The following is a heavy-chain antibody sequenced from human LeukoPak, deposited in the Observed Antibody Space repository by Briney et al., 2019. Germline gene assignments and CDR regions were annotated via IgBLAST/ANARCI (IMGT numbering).Heavy chain of an antibody. D-gene: IGHD3-22*01. CDR3: ARQPNYYDSSGYYSRSGWFDP. V-gene: IGHV4-39*01. CDR1: GGSISSSSYY. CDR2: IYYSGST. J-gene: IGHJ5*02. Sequence: SETLSLTCTVSGGSISSSSYYWGWIRQPPGKGLEWIGSIYYSGSTYYNPSLKSRVTISVDTSKNQFSLKLSSVTAADTAVYYCARQPNYYDSSGYYSRSGWFDPWGQGTLVTVSS.